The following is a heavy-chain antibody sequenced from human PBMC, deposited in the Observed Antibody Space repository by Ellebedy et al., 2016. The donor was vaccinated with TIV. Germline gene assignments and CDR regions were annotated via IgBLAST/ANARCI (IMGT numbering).Heavy chain of an antibody. V-gene: IGHV3-9*01. CDR1: GFTFDDYA. CDR3: VKDRRGELEIIGAAGTGYFFEY. CDR2: ISWHSGDI. D-gene: IGHD6-13*01. J-gene: IGHJ4*02. Sequence: SLKISXAASGFTFDDYAMHWVRQGPGKGLEWVAGISWHSGDIDYADSVKGRFTISRDNAKNSLYLQMNSLRPEDTALYYCVKDRRGELEIIGAAGTGYFFEYWGQGAPVTVAS.